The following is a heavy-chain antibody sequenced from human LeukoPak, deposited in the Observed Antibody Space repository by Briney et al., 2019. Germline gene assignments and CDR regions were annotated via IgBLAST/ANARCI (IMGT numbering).Heavy chain of an antibody. D-gene: IGHD3-16*01. CDR2: VFYSGTT. V-gene: IGHV4-39*01. CDR1: GGSISSTNYY. Sequence: TSETLSLTCTVSGGSISSTNYYWGWVRQPPGKGLEWIGTVFYSGTTFHNPSLKSRVTISVDRSKNQFSLRLSSVTAADTAVYYCARQRDVWGYPSRFYGVDVWGQGTPVTVSS. J-gene: IGHJ6*02. CDR3: ARQRDVWGYPSRFYGVDV.